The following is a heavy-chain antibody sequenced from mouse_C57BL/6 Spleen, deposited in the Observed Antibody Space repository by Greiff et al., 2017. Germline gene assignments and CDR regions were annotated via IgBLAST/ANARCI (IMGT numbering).Heavy chain of an antibody. J-gene: IGHJ3*01. V-gene: IGHV5-9-1*02. D-gene: IGHD2-4*01. CDR2: ISSGGDYI. Sequence: EVKLEESGEGLVKPGGSLKLSCAASGFTFSSYAMSWVRQTPEKRLEWVAYISSGGDYIYYADTVKGRFTISRDNARNTLYLQMSSLKSEDTAMYYCTRDYDYDGGFAYWGQGTLVTVSA. CDR1: GFTFSSYA. CDR3: TRDYDYDGGFAY.